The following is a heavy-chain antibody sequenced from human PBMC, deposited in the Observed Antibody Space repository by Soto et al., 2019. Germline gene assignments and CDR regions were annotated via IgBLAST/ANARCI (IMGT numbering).Heavy chain of an antibody. CDR1: GFTFRDYS. CDR2: IDSSTKYT. V-gene: IGHV3-11*05. CDR3: AREYYYTMDV. J-gene: IGHJ6*02. Sequence: PGGSLRLSCEASGFTFRDYSMTWFRQAPGKGLEWLSYIDSSTKYTNYADSVKGRFTISRDNAKNSLYLQMNSLRADDTAVYYCAREYYYTMDVWGQGTMVTVSS.